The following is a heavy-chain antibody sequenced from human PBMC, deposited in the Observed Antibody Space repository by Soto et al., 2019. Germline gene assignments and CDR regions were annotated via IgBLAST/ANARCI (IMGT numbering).Heavy chain of an antibody. Sequence: QVQLQESGPGLVKPSGTLSLTCAVSSGSISSSNWWSWVRQPPGKGLEWIGEIYHSGSTNYNPSLKSRVTISVDKSTTQFSLKLSSVTAADTAVYYCARDFCSGGSCYGWFDPWGQGTLVTVSS. J-gene: IGHJ5*02. CDR3: ARDFCSGGSCYGWFDP. CDR2: IYHSGST. V-gene: IGHV4-4*02. CDR1: SGSISSSNW. D-gene: IGHD2-15*01.